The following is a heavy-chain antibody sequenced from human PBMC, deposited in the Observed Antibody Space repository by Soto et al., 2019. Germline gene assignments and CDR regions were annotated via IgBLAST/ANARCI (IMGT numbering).Heavy chain of an antibody. Sequence: SETLSLTCAVYGGSFSDTHWNWFRQPPGKGLEWIGEINHNTNTIYNPSLTSRVTISVDTSKNHFSLRLASVTAADTAVYYCARTLPNRQLFDSWSQGTLVTVSS. CDR1: GGSFSDTH. D-gene: IGHD1-1*01. CDR3: ARTLPNRQLFDS. CDR2: INHNTNT. V-gene: IGHV4-34*01. J-gene: IGHJ4*02.